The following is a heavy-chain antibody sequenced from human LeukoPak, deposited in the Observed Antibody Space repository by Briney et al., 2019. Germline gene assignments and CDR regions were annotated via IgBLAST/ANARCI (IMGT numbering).Heavy chain of an antibody. CDR2: IHTSGST. V-gene: IGHV4-4*09. CDR3: ARHTLMVPFDY. J-gene: IGHJ4*02. CDR1: AGSITSHY. D-gene: IGHD2-8*01. Sequence: PSETLSLTCTVSAGSITSHYWSWIRQPPGKGLEWIGYIHTSGSTNYNPSLKSRVTVSVDTSKNQLSLKLSSVTAADTAVYYCARHTLMVPFDYWGQGALVTVSS.